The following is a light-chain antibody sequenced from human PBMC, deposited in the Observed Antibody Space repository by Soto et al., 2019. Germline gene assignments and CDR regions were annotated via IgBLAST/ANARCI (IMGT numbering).Light chain of an antibody. Sequence: DIQMTQSPSTLSASVGDRVTIACRASQSISSWLAWYQQKPGTAPKLLIYKASSLESGVPSRFSGSRSGTEFTLTISSLQPDDFATYYCQQYNTYSGTFGQGTKVDIK. V-gene: IGKV1-5*03. J-gene: IGKJ1*01. CDR2: KAS. CDR1: QSISSW. CDR3: QQYNTYSGT.